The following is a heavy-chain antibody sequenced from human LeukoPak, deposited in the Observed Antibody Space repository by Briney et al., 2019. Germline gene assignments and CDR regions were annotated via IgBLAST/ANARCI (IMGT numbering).Heavy chain of an antibody. V-gene: IGHV4-59*12. CDR1: GGSMSSYY. CDR2: IFYSGST. CDR3: AGSAPYCSSTSCYKRSYYYYMDV. D-gene: IGHD2-2*02. Sequence: SETLSLTCTVSGGSMSSYYWSWIRQPPGKGLEWIGYIFYSGSTEYNPSLKTPITISVDTSKNQFSLKLSSVTAADTAVYYCAGSAPYCSSTSCYKRSYYYYMDVWGKGTTVTVSS. J-gene: IGHJ6*03.